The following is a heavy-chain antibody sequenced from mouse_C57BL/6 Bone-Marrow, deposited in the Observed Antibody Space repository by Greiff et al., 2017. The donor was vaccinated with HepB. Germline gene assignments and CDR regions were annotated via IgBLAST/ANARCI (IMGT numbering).Heavy chain of an antibody. CDR3: TTSDYDGY. D-gene: IGHD2-4*01. V-gene: IGHV14-4*01. CDR2: IDPENGDT. Sequence: EVQLQQSGAELVRPGASVKLSCTASGFNIKDDYMHWVKQRPEQGLEWIGWIDPENGDTEYASKFQGKATITADTSSNTAYLQLSSLTSEDTAVYYCTTSDYDGYWGQGPTLTVSS. CDR1: GFNIKDDY. J-gene: IGHJ2*01.